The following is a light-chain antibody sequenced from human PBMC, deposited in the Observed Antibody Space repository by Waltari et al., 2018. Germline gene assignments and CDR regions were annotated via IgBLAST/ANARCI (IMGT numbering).Light chain of an antibody. CDR1: SSDIGAYNY. Sequence: HSALTQPASVSGSPGQSLTISSTGTSSDIGAYNYVSWYQQYPDKAPKLIIYEVSKRPSGISNRFSGSKSGNTASLSICGLQAEDESDYYCSSFTSTNTLLFGGGTKLTVL. V-gene: IGLV2-14*01. CDR3: SSFTSTNTLL. CDR2: EVS. J-gene: IGLJ3*02.